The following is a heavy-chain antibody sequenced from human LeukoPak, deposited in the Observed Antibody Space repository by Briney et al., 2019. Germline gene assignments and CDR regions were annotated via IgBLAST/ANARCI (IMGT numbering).Heavy chain of an antibody. CDR3: AKDPTAAAGTWSDY. J-gene: IGHJ4*02. CDR1: GFTFSSYA. Sequence: GGSLRLSCAASGFTFSSYAMSWVRQAPGKGLEWVSAISGSGGSTYHADSVKGRFTISRDNSKNTLYLQMNSLRAEDTAVYYCAKDPTAAAGTWSDYWGQGTLVTVSS. V-gene: IGHV3-23*01. CDR2: ISGSGGST. D-gene: IGHD6-13*01.